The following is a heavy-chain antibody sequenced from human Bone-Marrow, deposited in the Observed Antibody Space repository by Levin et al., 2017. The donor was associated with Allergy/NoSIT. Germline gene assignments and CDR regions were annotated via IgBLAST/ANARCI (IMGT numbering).Heavy chain of an antibody. J-gene: IGHJ5*02. Sequence: GGSLRLSCAASGFTFSNAWVSWVRQAPGKGLEWIGRIRSKTDGGTTDYAASVKGRFIISRDDSRSTLYLQMNSLETEDTAVYYCTTMTWGPSTGGHHWGQGTLVTVSS. D-gene: IGHD3-16*01. CDR2: IRSKTDGGTT. CDR3: TTMTWGPSTGGHH. V-gene: IGHV3-15*01. CDR1: GFTFSNAW.